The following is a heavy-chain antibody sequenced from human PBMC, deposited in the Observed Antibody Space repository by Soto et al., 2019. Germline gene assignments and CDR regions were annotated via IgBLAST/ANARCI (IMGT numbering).Heavy chain of an antibody. J-gene: IGHJ1*01. CDR1: GGSISGNGYY. V-gene: IGHV4-39*02. D-gene: IGHD6-19*01. CDR3: VRDSGSVAGKVDYFQH. CDR2: MHFSGAT. Sequence: PSETLSLTCTVSGGSISGNGYYWGWIRQSPERGLEWLGSMHFSGATDYSPSLESRVTISVDTSRNQFSLKLTSVTAADTAVYYCVRDSGSVAGKVDYFQHWGPGTLVTV.